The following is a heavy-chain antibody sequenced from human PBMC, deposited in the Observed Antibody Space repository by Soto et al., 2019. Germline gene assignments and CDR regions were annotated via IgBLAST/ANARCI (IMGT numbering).Heavy chain of an antibody. CDR2: ISTDNGNT. CDR3: ARGPTDDEDNSGIYFLDY. CDR1: GYSFTTYG. V-gene: IGHV1-18*01. J-gene: IGHJ4*02. D-gene: IGHD3-22*01. Sequence: QVQLVQSGGEVEKPGASVKVSCKTSGYSFTTYGISWVRQAPGQGLDWMGWISTDNGNTKYTQRLQGRVTMTTDTTASTAYMELRSLTSDDTAVYYCARGPTDDEDNSGIYFLDYWGQGTLVTV.